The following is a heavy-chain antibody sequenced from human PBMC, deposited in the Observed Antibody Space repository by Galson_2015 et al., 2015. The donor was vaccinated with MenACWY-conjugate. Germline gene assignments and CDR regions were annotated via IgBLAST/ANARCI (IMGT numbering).Heavy chain of an antibody. CDR1: GFTFSDYA. CDR3: VKDPGPGCKSGIMCYFYGMDV. V-gene: IGHV3-64D*06. Sequence: SLRLSCAASGFTFSDYAMHWVRQAPGGGLQYVAIISNDGTITYYADSVGSRFTVSRDNSKNTLYLQMCSLRPDDTAVYYCVKDPGPGCKSGIMCYFYGMDVWGQGATVTVSS. J-gene: IGHJ6*02. D-gene: IGHD5-24*01. CDR2: ISNDGTIT.